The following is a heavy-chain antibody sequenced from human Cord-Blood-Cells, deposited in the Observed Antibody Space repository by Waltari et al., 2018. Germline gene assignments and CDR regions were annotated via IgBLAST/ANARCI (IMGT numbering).Heavy chain of an antibody. J-gene: IGHJ4*02. D-gene: IGHD1-26*01. CDR1: GFTFISVG. Sequence: QVHLVAYAGGVVEPGRSLILSSAASGFTFISVGMHWVCQAPGTGLEWVAVIWYDGSNKYYADSVKGRFTISRDNSKNTLYLQMNSLRAEDTAVYYCARDRGSGCYYFDYWGQGTLVTVSS. CDR2: IWYDGSNK. CDR3: ARDRGSGCYYFDY. V-gene: IGHV3-33*01.